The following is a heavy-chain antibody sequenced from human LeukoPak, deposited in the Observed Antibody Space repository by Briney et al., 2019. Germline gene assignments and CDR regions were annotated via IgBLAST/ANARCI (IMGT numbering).Heavy chain of an antibody. J-gene: IGHJ4*02. CDR2: INHSGST. V-gene: IGHV4-34*01. CDR3: ARGRNYYDSSGKDDFDY. D-gene: IGHD3-22*01. CDR1: GGSFSGYY. Sequence: SETLSLTCAVYGGSFSGYYWSWIRQPPGKGLEWIGEINHSGSTNYNPSLKSRVTISVDTSKNQFSLKLSSVTAADTAVYYCARGRNYYDSSGKDDFDYWGQGTLLTVSS.